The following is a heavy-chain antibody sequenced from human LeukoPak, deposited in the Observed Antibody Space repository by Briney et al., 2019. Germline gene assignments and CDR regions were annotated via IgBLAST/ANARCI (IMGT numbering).Heavy chain of an antibody. V-gene: IGHV3-53*01. CDR2: IYSGGST. CDR3: ARVQVAGNIDY. D-gene: IGHD6-19*01. J-gene: IGHJ4*02. CDR1: GFTVSSNY. Sequence: GGSLRLSCAASGFTVSSNYVSWVRQAPGKGLEWVSVIYSGGSTYYADSVKGRFTISRDNSKNTLYLQMNSLRAEDTAVYYCARVQVAGNIDYWGQGTLVTASS.